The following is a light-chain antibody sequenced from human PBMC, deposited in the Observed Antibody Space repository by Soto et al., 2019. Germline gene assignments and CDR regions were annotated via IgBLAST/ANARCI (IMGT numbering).Light chain of an antibody. CDR3: LQVYNYPWT. Sequence: ASQMTQSPSSLSASVGDRVTITCRASQDIRNDLGWYQQKPGKPPKLLIYSASSLQNGVPSRFSGSGSGTDFSHTISSLQAEDIATYYCLQVYNYPWTFGQGTKVEIK. CDR1: QDIRND. CDR2: SAS. V-gene: IGKV1-6*01. J-gene: IGKJ1*01.